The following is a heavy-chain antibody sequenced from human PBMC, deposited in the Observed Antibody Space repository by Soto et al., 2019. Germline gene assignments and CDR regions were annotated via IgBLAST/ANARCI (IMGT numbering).Heavy chain of an antibody. CDR3: ARAGAAPYYYYGMDV. Sequence: QVQLVQSGAEVRKPGASVKVSCKASGYTFSTSGMSWLRQAPGQGLEWMGWISTYNGDTNDAPKFQDRVTMTSDTSTSTVYMELRRLRSDATAVYYCARAGAAPYYYYGMDVWGQGTRVTVSS. CDR1: GYTFSTSG. V-gene: IGHV1-18*01. J-gene: IGHJ6*02. CDR2: ISTYNGDT. D-gene: IGHD2-15*01.